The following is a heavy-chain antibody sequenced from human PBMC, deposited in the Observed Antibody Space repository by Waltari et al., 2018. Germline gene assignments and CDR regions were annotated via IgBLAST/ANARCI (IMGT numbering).Heavy chain of an antibody. Sequence: QVQLVESGGGVVQPGSSRGLSCADSGFTFSSYGLHWVRQAPGKGLEWGAVISYDGSNKYYADSVKGRFTISRDNSKNTLYLQMNSLRAEDTAVYYCAKAGYSSGWLDYWGQGTLVTVSS. J-gene: IGHJ4*02. CDR2: ISYDGSNK. D-gene: IGHD6-19*01. CDR3: AKAGYSSGWLDY. V-gene: IGHV3-30*18. CDR1: GFTFSSYG.